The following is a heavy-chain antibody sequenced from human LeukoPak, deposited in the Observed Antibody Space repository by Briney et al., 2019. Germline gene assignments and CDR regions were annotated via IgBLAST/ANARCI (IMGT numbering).Heavy chain of an antibody. CDR1: GGSFSGYY. J-gene: IGHJ3*02. D-gene: IGHD6-13*01. CDR2: INHSGST. Sequence: SETLSLTCAVYGGSFSGYYWSWIRQPPGKGLEWIGEINHSGSTNYNPSLKSRVTISVDTSKNQFSLKLSSVTAADTAVYYCARDPDSSWSEDAFDIWGQGTMVTVSS. V-gene: IGHV4-34*01. CDR3: ARDPDSSWSEDAFDI.